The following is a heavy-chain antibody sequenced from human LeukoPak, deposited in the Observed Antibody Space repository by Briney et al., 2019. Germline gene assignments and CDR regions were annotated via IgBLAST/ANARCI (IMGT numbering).Heavy chain of an antibody. CDR1: GFTFSNYA. CDR3: AKDSSAYNWNDGNPFDI. D-gene: IGHD1-1*01. Sequence: GGSLRLSCAASGFTFSNYAMNWVRQAPGKGLEWVSVIRSSGSGGSTYYADSVKGRFTISRDNSKNTLYLQMNNLRAEDTAVYYCAKDSSAYNWNDGNPFDIWGQGTMVTVSS. J-gene: IGHJ3*02. V-gene: IGHV3-23*01. CDR2: IRSSGSGGST.